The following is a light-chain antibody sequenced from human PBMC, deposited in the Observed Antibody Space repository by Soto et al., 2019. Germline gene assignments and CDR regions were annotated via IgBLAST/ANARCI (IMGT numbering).Light chain of an antibody. J-gene: IGKJ4*01. Sequence: DIQMTQSPSSLSASVGDRVTITCRASQDISNYLAWFQQKPGKAPKSLIYAASDLQSGVPSKFSGSGSGTDFTLTISSLQPEDFASYYCQQYYRLPLTFGGGTKVEIK. CDR1: QDISNY. CDR2: AAS. CDR3: QQYYRLPLT. V-gene: IGKV1-16*02.